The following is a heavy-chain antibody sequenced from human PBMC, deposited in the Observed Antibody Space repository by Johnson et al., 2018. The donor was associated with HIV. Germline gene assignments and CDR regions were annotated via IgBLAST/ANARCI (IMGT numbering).Heavy chain of an antibody. CDR2: ISWNSGSI. CDR1: GFTFDDYA. V-gene: IGHV3-9*01. Sequence: PMVESGGGLVQPGRSLRLSCAACGFTFDDYAMHWVRQAPGKGLEWVSGISWNSGSIGYADSVKGRFTISRDNAKNSLYLQMNSLRAEDTALYYCAKDLTGIAAAGTKSPSAFDIWGQGTMVTVSS. J-gene: IGHJ3*02. D-gene: IGHD6-13*01. CDR3: AKDLTGIAAAGTKSPSAFDI.